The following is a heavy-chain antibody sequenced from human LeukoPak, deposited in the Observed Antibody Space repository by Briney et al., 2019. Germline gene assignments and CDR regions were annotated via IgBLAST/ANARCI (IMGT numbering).Heavy chain of an antibody. V-gene: IGHV3-21*01. D-gene: IGHD3-3*01. Sequence: PGGSLRLSCAASGFSFSSYSMKWVRQAPGKGLEWVSSISSSSNYIYYADSVKGRFTISRDNAKNSLYLQMNSLRAEDTAVYYCARVPPYDFWVDYWGQGTLVTVSS. CDR2: ISSSSNYI. CDR3: ARVPPYDFWVDY. J-gene: IGHJ4*02. CDR1: GFSFSSYS.